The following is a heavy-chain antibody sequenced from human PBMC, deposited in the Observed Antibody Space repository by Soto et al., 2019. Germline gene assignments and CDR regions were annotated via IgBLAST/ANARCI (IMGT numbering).Heavy chain of an antibody. J-gene: IGHJ6*02. Sequence: VQLVQSGAEVKKPGSSVNVSCKASGGTVSSYAISWVRQAPGQGLEWMGGIIPISGTANYAQKFQGRVTITADESTSTAYMELSSLRSEDTAVYYCARSQGSSTSLEIYYYYYYGMDVWGQGTTVTVSS. CDR1: GGTVSSYA. CDR2: IIPISGTA. D-gene: IGHD2-2*01. CDR3: ARSQGSSTSLEIYYYYYYGMDV. V-gene: IGHV1-69*01.